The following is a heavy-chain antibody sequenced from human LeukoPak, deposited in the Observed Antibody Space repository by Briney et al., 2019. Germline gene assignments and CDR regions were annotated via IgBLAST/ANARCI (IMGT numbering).Heavy chain of an antibody. J-gene: IGHJ3*02. CDR1: GYSISSGYY. Sequence: SETLSLTCTVSGYSISSGYYWGWIRPPPGKGLEWIGSIYHSGSTYYNSSLKSRVTTSVDTSKNQFSLKLSSVTAADTAVYYCARVTTVTSHAFDIWGQGTMVTVSS. CDR2: IYHSGST. CDR3: ARVTTVTSHAFDI. D-gene: IGHD4-17*01. V-gene: IGHV4-38-2*02.